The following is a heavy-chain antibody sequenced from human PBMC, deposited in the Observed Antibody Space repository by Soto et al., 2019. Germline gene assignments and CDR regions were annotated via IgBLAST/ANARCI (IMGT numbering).Heavy chain of an antibody. Sequence: EVQLVESGGGLIQPGGSLRLSCAASGFTVSNNYMRWVRQAPGKGLEWYSIIYSGGSTHYADSVKGRFTISRDNSKNTLYLQMNSLRVEDTAVYYCARDPPGIAASGGGGWGQGTLVTVSS. J-gene: IGHJ4*02. CDR3: ARDPPGIAASGGGG. D-gene: IGHD6-13*01. CDR2: IYSGGST. V-gene: IGHV3-53*01. CDR1: GFTVSNNY.